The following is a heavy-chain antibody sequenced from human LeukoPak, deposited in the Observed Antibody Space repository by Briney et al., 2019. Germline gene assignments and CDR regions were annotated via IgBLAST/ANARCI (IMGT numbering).Heavy chain of an antibody. CDR3: AKGMYSSGPPFDY. CDR1: GFTFDDYA. J-gene: IGHJ4*02. D-gene: IGHD6-19*01. CDR2: ISWNSGSI. V-gene: IGHV3-9*01. Sequence: LRLSCAASGFTFDDYAMHWVRQAPGKGLEWVSGISWNSGSIGYADSVKGRFTISRDNAKNSLYLQMNSLRAEDTALYYCAKGMYSSGPPFDYWGQGTLVTVSS.